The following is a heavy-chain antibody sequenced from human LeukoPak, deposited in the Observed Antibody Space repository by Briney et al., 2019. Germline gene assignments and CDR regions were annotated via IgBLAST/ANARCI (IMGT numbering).Heavy chain of an antibody. CDR2: IKQDGSEK. CDR3: STDPRLLIY. Sequence: GGSLRLSCAASGFTFSSYWMSWVRQAPGKGLEWVANIKQDGSEKYYVDSVKGRFTISRDNAKNSLYLQMNSLRPDDTALYYCSTDPRLLIYWGHGTLVTVSS. J-gene: IGHJ4*01. D-gene: IGHD2-8*01. V-gene: IGHV3-7*03. CDR1: GFTFSSYW.